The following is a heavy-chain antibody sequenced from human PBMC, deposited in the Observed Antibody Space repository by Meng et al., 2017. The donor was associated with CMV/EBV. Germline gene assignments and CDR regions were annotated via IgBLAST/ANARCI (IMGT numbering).Heavy chain of an antibody. Sequence: GGSLRLSCAASGFTFSSYWMSRVRQAPGKGLEWVANIKQDGSEKYYVDSVKGRFTISRDNAKNSLYLQMNSLRAEDTAVYYCARNYYDFWSGYYTQRGIAQQYWGQGTLVTVSS. CDR2: IKQDGSEK. V-gene: IGHV3-7*01. J-gene: IGHJ4*02. CDR1: GFTFSSYW. CDR3: ARNYYDFWSGYYTQRGIAQQY. D-gene: IGHD3-3*01.